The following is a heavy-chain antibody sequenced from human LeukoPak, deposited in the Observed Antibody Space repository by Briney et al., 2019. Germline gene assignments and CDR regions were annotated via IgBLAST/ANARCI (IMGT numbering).Heavy chain of an antibody. J-gene: IGHJ5*02. CDR2: NEPRGRST. V-gene: IGHV1-46*01. CDR1: GYTFTNYY. Sequence: SVKVSCKASGYTFTNYYMHWVRQTPGQGLEWMGVNEPRGRSTTYVQKVQGRFTVTRDTSRSTVYMELRSLSSEDTAVYYCARSHSSWYCFDPWGQGTLVTVSS. CDR3: ARSHSSWYCFDP. D-gene: IGHD6-13*01.